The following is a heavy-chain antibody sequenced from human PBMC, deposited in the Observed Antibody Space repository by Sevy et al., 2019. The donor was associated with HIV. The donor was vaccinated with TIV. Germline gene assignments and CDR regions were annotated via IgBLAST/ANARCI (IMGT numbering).Heavy chain of an antibody. J-gene: IGHJ6*02. CDR2: ISSYYGNT. CDR1: GYTFNTYV. V-gene: IGHV1-18*01. Sequence: ASVKVSCKASGYTFNTYVISWVRQAPGQGLEWMGWISSYYGNTNFAQKFQGRVTMTTDTITNTAYMELTSLRSDDTAVYYCARERTRWQQLVEYYLGMDVWGQGTPVTVSS. D-gene: IGHD6-13*01. CDR3: ARERTRWQQLVEYYLGMDV.